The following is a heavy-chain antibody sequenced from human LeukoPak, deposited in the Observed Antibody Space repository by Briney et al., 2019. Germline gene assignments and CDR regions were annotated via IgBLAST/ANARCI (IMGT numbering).Heavy chain of an antibody. Sequence: SETLSLTCTVSGGSTSSYYWSWIRQPPGKGLEWIGYIYYSGSTNYNPSLKSRVTISVDTSKNQFSLKLSSVTAADTAVYYCARERTMITFGGVIVTNWFDPWGQGTLVTVSS. V-gene: IGHV4-59*12. CDR3: ARERTMITFGGVIVTNWFDP. D-gene: IGHD3-16*02. J-gene: IGHJ5*02. CDR1: GGSTSSYY. CDR2: IYYSGST.